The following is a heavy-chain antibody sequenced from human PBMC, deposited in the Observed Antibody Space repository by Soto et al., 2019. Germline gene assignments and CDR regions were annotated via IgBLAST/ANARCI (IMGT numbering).Heavy chain of an antibody. Sequence: GGSLRLSCAASGFTFSSDWMSWVRQAPGKGLEWVANIKQDGSEKYYVDSVKGRFTISRDNAKNSLYLQMNSLRAEDTAVYYCARGHGYCSGGSCNFLYYFDYWGQGTLVTVSS. D-gene: IGHD2-15*01. J-gene: IGHJ4*02. CDR3: ARGHGYCSGGSCNFLYYFDY. CDR1: GFTFSSDW. CDR2: IKQDGSEK. V-gene: IGHV3-7*01.